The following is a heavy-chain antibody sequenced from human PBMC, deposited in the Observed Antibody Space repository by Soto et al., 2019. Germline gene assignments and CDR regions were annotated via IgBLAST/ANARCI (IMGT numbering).Heavy chain of an antibody. CDR3: ARHLGLDAFDI. Sequence: VQLVQSGAEVKKPGACVKGCCKASGYTFTGYYMHWVRQAHGQGLEWMGWINPNSGGTNYAQKFQGWVTMTRDTSISTAYMELSRLRSDDTAVYYCARHLGLDAFDIWGQGTMVTVSS. J-gene: IGHJ3*02. V-gene: IGHV1-2*04. CDR1: GYTFTGYY. CDR2: INPNSGGT. D-gene: IGHD3-16*01.